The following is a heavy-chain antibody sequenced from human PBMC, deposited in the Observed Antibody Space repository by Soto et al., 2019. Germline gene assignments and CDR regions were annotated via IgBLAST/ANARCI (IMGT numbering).Heavy chain of an antibody. CDR3: ERDARSYDSSGYYYYDAFDI. D-gene: IGHD3-22*01. J-gene: IGHJ3*02. CDR2: IYTSGIT. V-gene: IGHV4-4*07. Sequence: SETLSLTGTVSGGSISSYYWSWIRQPAGKGLEWIGRIYTSGITNYNPSLKSRVTMSVDTSKNQFSLKLSSVTAADTAVYYCERDARSYDSSGYYYYDAFDICGQWTMVTVSS. CDR1: GGSISSYY.